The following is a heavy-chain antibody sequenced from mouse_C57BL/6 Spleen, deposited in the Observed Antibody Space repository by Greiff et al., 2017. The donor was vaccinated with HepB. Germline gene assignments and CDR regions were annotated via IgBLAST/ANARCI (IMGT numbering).Heavy chain of an antibody. J-gene: IGHJ3*01. CDR1: GYTFTDYY. CDR3: ARENDYPWFAY. D-gene: IGHD2-4*01. V-gene: IGHV1-76*01. Sequence: QVHVKQSGAELVRPGASVKLSCKASGYTFTDYYINWVKQRPGQGLEWIARIYPGSGNTYYNEKFKGKATLTAEKSSSTAYMQLSSLTSEDSAVYFCARENDYPWFAYWDQGTLVTVSA. CDR2: IYPGSGNT.